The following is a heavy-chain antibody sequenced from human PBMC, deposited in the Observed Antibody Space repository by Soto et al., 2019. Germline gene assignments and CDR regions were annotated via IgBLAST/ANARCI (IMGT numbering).Heavy chain of an antibody. V-gene: IGHV3-23*01. CDR1: GFTFSSYA. Sequence: EVQLLESGGGLVQPGGSLRLSCVASGFTFSSYAMTWVRQAPGKGLEWVSASSGSGGSTYYADSVKGRFTISRDNSKNTLYLQMNGLSAEDTAVYYCAKERGSGSTSWYNGWFDRWGQGTLVTVSS. J-gene: IGHJ5*02. CDR3: AKERGSGSTSWYNGWFDR. D-gene: IGHD6-13*01. CDR2: SSGSGGST.